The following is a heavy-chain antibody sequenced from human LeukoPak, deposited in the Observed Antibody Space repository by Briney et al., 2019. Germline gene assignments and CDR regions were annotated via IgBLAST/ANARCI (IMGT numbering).Heavy chain of an antibody. CDR3: ARSKYYYDSSGYYRPFDY. CDR2: IYDSGRT. D-gene: IGHD3-22*01. CDR1: GGSTSSYY. J-gene: IGHJ4*02. Sequence: SETLSLTCTVSGGSTSSYYWTWIRPPPGKGLEWIGYIYDSGRTNSNPTLKSRVTISVDTSRKQFSLKLSSVTAAATAVYYCARSKYYYDSSGYYRPFDYWGQGTLVTVSS. V-gene: IGHV4-59*12.